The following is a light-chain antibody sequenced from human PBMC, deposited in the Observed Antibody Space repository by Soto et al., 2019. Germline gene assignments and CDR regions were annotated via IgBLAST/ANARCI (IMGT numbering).Light chain of an antibody. CDR2: DAY. V-gene: IGKV3-11*01. Sequence: EVVLTQSPVTLSLSPGERATLSCRASQSFRGLLAWYQQKPGQAPRLLIHDAYNRATGIPPSFSGSGSGTDFTLTISSLEPEDSAVYYCQRRHMWPITFGQGTRLEIK. J-gene: IGKJ5*01. CDR1: QSFRGL. CDR3: QRRHMWPIT.